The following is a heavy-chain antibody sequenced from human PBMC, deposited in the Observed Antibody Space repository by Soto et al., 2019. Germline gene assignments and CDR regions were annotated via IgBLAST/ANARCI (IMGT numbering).Heavy chain of an antibody. D-gene: IGHD3-16*01. V-gene: IGHV1-69*12. J-gene: IGHJ4*02. CDR2: IIPIFGTA. CDR3: ARGQTGGGWGYYFDY. CDR1: GGTFSSYA. Sequence: QVQLVQSGAEVKKPGSSVQVSCKASGGTFSSYAIDWVRQAPGQGLEWMGGIIPIFGTADYAQKFQGRVTITADESTSTAYMERSSLRSEDTAVYYCARGQTGGGWGYYFDYWGQGTLVTVSS.